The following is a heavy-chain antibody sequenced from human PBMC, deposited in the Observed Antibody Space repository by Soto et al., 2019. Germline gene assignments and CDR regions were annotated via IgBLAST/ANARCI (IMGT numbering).Heavy chain of an antibody. V-gene: IGHV3-23*01. CDR2: ISGGGDHK. Sequence: EMQLLESGGGLGQPGGSLRLSCVASPVTVYNFAAMTWVRQAPESGLEWVSTISGGGDHKFYADSVKGRFTISRDNSKTRVYLQMDGLRVEDTAVYYCAKDRALENQTPYGMDVWGQGATVTV. J-gene: IGHJ6*02. CDR3: AKDRALENQTPYGMDV. D-gene: IGHD3-10*01. CDR1: PVTVYNFAA.